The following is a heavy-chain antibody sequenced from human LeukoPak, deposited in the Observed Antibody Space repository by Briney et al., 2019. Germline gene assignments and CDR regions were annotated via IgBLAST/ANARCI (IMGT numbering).Heavy chain of an antibody. Sequence: GESLKISCKGSGYSFTSYWIGWVRQMPGKGVEGVGIIYPGDSDTIYSPSFQGQVTISADKSISPAYLQWSSLTASDTAMYYCARLSGSGFDYWGQGTLVTVSS. D-gene: IGHD6-19*01. J-gene: IGHJ4*02. CDR2: IYPGDSDT. V-gene: IGHV5-51*01. CDR1: GYSFTSYW. CDR3: ARLSGSGFDY.